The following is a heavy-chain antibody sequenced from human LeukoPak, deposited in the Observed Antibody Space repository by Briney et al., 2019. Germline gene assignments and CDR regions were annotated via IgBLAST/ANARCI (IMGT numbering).Heavy chain of an antibody. Sequence: PGGSLRLSCAASGFTFSSYGMHWVRQAPGKGLEWVAVIWYDGSNKYYADSVKGRFTISGDNSKNTLYLQMNSLRAEDTAVYYCARDFRMVRGVILNWFDPWGQGTLVTVSS. D-gene: IGHD3-10*01. CDR2: IWYDGSNK. J-gene: IGHJ5*02. CDR3: ARDFRMVRGVILNWFDP. CDR1: GFTFSSYG. V-gene: IGHV3-30*19.